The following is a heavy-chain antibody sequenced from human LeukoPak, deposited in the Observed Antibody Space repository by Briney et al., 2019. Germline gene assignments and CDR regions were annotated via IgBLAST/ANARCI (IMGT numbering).Heavy chain of an antibody. V-gene: IGHV4-39*07. J-gene: IGHJ4*02. Sequence: SETLSLTCTVSGGSISSSSYYWGWIRQPPGKGLEWIGSIYYSGSTYYNPSLKSRVTISVDTSKNQFSLKLSPVTAADTAVYYCAREGSSSWYEGDWSGYYFDYWGQGTLVTVSS. CDR3: AREGSSSWYEGDWSGYYFDY. CDR2: IYYSGST. D-gene: IGHD6-13*01. CDR1: GGSISSSSYY.